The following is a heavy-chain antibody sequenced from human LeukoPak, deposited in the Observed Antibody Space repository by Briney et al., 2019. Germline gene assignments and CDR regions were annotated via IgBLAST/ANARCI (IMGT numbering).Heavy chain of an antibody. CDR1: GFTFSDYS. Sequence: GGSLRLSCAASGFTFSDYSMNWVRQAPGKGLEWVSYISGGSSTMYYADSVKGRFTISRDNAKNSLYLQMHSLRAEDTAVYYCARDRGQTGYYWSYYYYMDVWGIGTTVTVSS. CDR2: ISGGSSTM. J-gene: IGHJ6*03. D-gene: IGHD3-9*01. V-gene: IGHV3-48*01. CDR3: ARDRGQTGYYWSYYYYMDV.